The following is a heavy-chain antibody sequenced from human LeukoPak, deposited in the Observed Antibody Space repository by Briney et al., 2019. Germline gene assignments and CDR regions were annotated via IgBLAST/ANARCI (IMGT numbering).Heavy chain of an antibody. CDR1: GFTFSTYG. CDR2: ISYDGSNM. Sequence: PGGSLRLSCAASGFTFSTYGMHWVRQAPGKGLEWVAGISYDGSNMYYAESVKGRFTISRDNSMNTLYLQMNSLRTKDTAVYYCAKGHDYGARGHFDYWGQGTLVTVSS. CDR3: AKGHDYGARGHFDY. V-gene: IGHV3-30*18. D-gene: IGHD4-17*01. J-gene: IGHJ4*02.